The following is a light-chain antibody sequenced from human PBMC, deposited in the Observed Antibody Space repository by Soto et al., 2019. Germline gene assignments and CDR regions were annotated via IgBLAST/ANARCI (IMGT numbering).Light chain of an antibody. CDR1: QSILDRSKNKYY. Sequence: DIVMTQSPDSLAVSLGERATFNCKSSQSILDRSKNKYYLAWYQQKSGQPPKMXIYWASLRESGVPARLTGSGSGTDLTLTISRLQAEDVAVYYCQQYFTSPWTFGQGTKVDIK. CDR2: WAS. V-gene: IGKV4-1*01. J-gene: IGKJ1*01. CDR3: QQYFTSPWT.